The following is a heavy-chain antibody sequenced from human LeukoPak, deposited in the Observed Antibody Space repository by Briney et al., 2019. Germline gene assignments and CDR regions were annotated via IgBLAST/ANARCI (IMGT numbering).Heavy chain of an antibody. CDR3: ARGTSYYYGSGSYRGNWFDP. CDR1: GYSFTSYW. D-gene: IGHD3-10*01. V-gene: IGHV5-51*01. CDR2: IYPGDSDT. J-gene: IGHJ5*02. Sequence: MAGESLKISCKGSGYSFTSYWIGWVRQMPGKGLEWMGIIYPGDSDTRYSPSFQGQVTISADKSISTAYLQWSSLKASDTAMYYCARGTSYYYGSGSYRGNWFDPWGQGTLVTVSS.